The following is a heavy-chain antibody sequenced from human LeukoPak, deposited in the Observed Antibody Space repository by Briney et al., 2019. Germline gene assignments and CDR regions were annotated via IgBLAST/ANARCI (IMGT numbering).Heavy chain of an antibody. V-gene: IGHV4-4*07. Sequence: RSLETLSLTCTVSGGPISNYYWSWIRQPAGKGLEWIGRIYTTGSTNYNPSLKSRVTMSVDTSKNQFSLKLSSVTAADTAVYYCARQYSSSWYMFAFDIWGQGTMVTVSS. CDR3: ARQYSSSWYMFAFDI. CDR2: IYTTGST. J-gene: IGHJ3*02. D-gene: IGHD6-13*01. CDR1: GGPISNYY.